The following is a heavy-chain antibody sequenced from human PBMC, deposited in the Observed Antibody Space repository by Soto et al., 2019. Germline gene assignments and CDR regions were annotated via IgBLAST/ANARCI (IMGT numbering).Heavy chain of an antibody. CDR2: ISPSGGST. Sequence: PGGSLRLSCAASGFTFSSYAMSWVRQAPGKGLEWVSIISPSGGSTYYADSVSGRFTISRDNSKNTLYLQMNSLRAEDTAVYYCAKATRGPLSSRSYEANYLDYWGQGALVTVSS. CDR3: AKATRGPLSSRSYEANYLDY. V-gene: IGHV3-23*01. D-gene: IGHD3-10*01. J-gene: IGHJ4*02. CDR1: GFTFSSYA.